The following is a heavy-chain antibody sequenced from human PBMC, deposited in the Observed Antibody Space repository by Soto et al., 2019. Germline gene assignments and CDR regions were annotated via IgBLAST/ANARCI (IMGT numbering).Heavy chain of an antibody. D-gene: IGHD6-6*01. CDR1: GGSFSGYY. CDR3: ARAHSSSSPDD. J-gene: IGHJ4*02. Sequence: PSETLSLTCAVYGGSFSGYYWSWIRQPPGKGLEWIGEINHSGSTNYNPSLKSRVTISVDTSKNQFSLKLSSVTAADTAVYYCARAHSSSSPDDWGQGTLVTFSS. CDR2: INHSGST. V-gene: IGHV4-34*01.